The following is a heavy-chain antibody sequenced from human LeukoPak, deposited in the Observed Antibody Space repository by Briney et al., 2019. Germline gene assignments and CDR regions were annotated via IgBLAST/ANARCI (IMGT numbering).Heavy chain of an antibody. V-gene: IGHV4-34*01. CDR1: GGSFSGYY. D-gene: IGHD2-2*01. CDR3: ARGTFVVVPAHYGMDV. CDR2: INHSGST. J-gene: IGHJ6*04. Sequence: SETLSLTCAVYGGSFSGYYWSWIRRPPGKGLEWIGEINHSGSTNYNPSLKSRVTISVDTSKNQFPLKLSSVTAADTAVYYCARGTFVVVPAHYGMDVWGKGTTVTVSS.